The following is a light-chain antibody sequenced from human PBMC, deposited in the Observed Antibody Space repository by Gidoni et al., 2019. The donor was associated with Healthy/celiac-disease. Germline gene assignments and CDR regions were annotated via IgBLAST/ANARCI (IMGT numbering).Light chain of an antibody. CDR1: SSDVGSYNL. V-gene: IGLV2-23*02. CDR3: CSYAGSSTL. J-gene: IGLJ2*01. Sequence: QSALTQPASVYGSPGQSITISCTGTSSDVGSYNLVSWYQQHPGKAPKLMIYEVSKRPSGVSNRFSGAKSGNTASLTISGLQAEDEADYYCCSYAGSSTLFGGGTKLTVL. CDR2: EVS.